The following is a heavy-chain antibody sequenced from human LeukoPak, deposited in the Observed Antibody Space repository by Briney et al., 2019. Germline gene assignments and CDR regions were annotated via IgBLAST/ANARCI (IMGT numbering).Heavy chain of an antibody. V-gene: IGHV1-46*01. Sequence: ASVKVSCKASGYTFTNYYMHWVRQAPGQGLEWMGIINPSGGSPSYAQKFQGRVTMTRDTSTSTVYMELSSLRSEDTAVYYCAREIGPRQLHLWGSAFDYRGQGTLVTVSS. CDR3: AREIGPRQLHLWGSAFDY. J-gene: IGHJ4*02. CDR2: INPSGGSP. D-gene: IGHD5-18*01. CDR1: GYTFTNYY.